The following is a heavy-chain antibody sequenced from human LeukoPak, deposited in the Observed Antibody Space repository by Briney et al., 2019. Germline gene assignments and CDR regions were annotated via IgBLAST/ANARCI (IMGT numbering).Heavy chain of an antibody. V-gene: IGHV3-21*01. D-gene: IGHD2-15*01. J-gene: IGHJ6*02. CDR1: GFTFSSYS. Sequence: GGSLRLSCAASGFTFSSYSMNWVRQAPGKGLEWVSSISSSSSYIYYADSVKGRFTISRDNAKNSLYLQMNSLRAEDTAVYHCARDLGYCSGGSCYYYGMDVWGQGTTVTVSS. CDR2: ISSSSSYI. CDR3: ARDLGYCSGGSCYYYGMDV.